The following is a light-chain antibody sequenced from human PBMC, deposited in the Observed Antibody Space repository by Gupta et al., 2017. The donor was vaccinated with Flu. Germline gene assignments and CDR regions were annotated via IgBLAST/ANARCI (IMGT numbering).Light chain of an antibody. V-gene: IGKV1D-12*01. J-gene: IGKJ2*01. Sequence: DIQMTQSPSAVSASVGDRVTISCRASHYISGWVAWYQQKPVRAPNLLIYATSTLESGVPSRFSGSGSGTDFTLTMRSLHPEDIATYYCLRAKSLGYTFGQW. CDR3: LRAKSLGYT. CDR2: ATS. CDR1: HYISGW.